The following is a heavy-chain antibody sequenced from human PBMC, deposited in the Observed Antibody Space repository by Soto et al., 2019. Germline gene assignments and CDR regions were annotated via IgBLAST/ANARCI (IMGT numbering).Heavy chain of an antibody. CDR2: IYSGGST. J-gene: IGHJ6*02. CDR3: ARDMVRAMDV. CDR1: GFTVSSNY. V-gene: IGHV3-66*01. D-gene: IGHD3-10*01. Sequence: PGGSLRLSCAASGFTVSSNYMSWVRQAPGKGLEWVSVIYSGGSTYYADSVRGRFTISRDNSKNTLWLQMNSLRAEDTAVYYCARDMVRAMDVWGQGTTVTVSS.